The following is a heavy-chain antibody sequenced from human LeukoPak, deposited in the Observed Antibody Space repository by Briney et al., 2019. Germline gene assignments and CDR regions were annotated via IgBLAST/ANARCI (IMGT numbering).Heavy chain of an antibody. CDR3: ARQSNGYFDY. D-gene: IGHD2-15*01. Sequence: PSETLSLTCTVSRGSFSSNSYYWGWIRQPPGKGLECIGSIYYTGTTYYNPSLKSRVTMSVDTSKSQFSLKLSSVTAADTALYYCARQSNGYFDYWGQGTLVTVSS. J-gene: IGHJ4*02. CDR2: IYYTGTT. CDR1: RGSFSSNSYY. V-gene: IGHV4-39*01.